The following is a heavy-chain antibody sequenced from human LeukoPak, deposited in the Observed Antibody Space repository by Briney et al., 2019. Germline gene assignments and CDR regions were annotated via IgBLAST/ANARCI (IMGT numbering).Heavy chain of an antibody. CDR1: GFTFRSYS. V-gene: IGHV3-48*01. Sequence: GGSLRLSCAASGFTFRSYSMNWVRQDPGKGLEWVSYISSSSSTIYYADSVKGRFTISRDNAKNSLYLQMNSLRAEDTAVYYCARSNYDFWSGYYTEGGYFDYWGQGTLVTVSS. CDR2: ISSSSSTI. J-gene: IGHJ4*02. CDR3: ARSNYDFWSGYYTEGGYFDY. D-gene: IGHD3-3*01.